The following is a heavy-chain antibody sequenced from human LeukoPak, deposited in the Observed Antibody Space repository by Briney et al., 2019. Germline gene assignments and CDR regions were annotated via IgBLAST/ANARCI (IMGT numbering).Heavy chain of an antibody. CDR2: ISNSGSTI. CDR1: GFTFSSYE. V-gene: IGHV3-48*03. Sequence: GGSLRLSCAASGFTFSSYEMNWVRQAPGKGLEWVSYISNSGSTIYYADSVKGRFTISRDNAKNSLYLQMNSLRAEDTAVYYCAGYSRGWYSLFYWGQGTLVTVSS. D-gene: IGHD6-19*01. J-gene: IGHJ4*02. CDR3: AGYSRGWYSLFY.